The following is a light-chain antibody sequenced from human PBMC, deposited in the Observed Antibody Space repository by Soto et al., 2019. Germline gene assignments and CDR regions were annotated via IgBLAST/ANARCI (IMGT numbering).Light chain of an antibody. J-gene: IGKJ2*01. V-gene: IGKV3-15*01. Sequence: EIVMTQSPATLSVSPGERATLSCRASQSVSSNLAWYQHKPGQAPRLLIYGASTRATGIPARFSASGSGTEFSLTISTLQSEDFAVYYCQQYNNWPPKQYTFGQGTGLEI. CDR1: QSVSSN. CDR3: QQYNNWPPKQYT. CDR2: GAS.